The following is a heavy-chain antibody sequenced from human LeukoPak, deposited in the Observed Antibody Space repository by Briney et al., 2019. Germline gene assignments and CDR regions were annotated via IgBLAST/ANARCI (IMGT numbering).Heavy chain of an antibody. V-gene: IGHV3-53*01. CDR3: ARGPWIQLWAHFDY. J-gene: IGHJ4*02. Sequence: GGSLRLSCAASGFTVSRNYMSWVRQAPGKGLEWVSVIYSDGRTYYADSVKGRFTISRDNSKNTLYLQMNRLRAEDTAVYYCARGPWIQLWAHFDYWGQGTLVTVSS. CDR1: GFTVSRNY. CDR2: IYSDGRT. D-gene: IGHD5-18*01.